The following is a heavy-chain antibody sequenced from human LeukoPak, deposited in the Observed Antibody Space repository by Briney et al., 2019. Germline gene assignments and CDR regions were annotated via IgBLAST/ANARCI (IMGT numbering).Heavy chain of an antibody. V-gene: IGHV3-30*04. D-gene: IGHD3-10*01. CDR3: ARDRYTSGNYWTTLDY. CDR2: ISYDGSKR. CDR1: GFTFNSNA. J-gene: IGHJ4*02. Sequence: GGSLRLSCAASGFTFNSNAVHWVRQAPGKGLEWVTVISYDGSKRYYADSVKGRFTVSRDNSKNILYLQMNSLRTEDTAVYYCARDRYTSGNYWTTLDYWGQGALVTVSS.